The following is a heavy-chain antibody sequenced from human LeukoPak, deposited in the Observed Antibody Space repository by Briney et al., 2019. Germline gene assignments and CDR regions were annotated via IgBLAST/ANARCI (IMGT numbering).Heavy chain of an antibody. Sequence: ASVKVSCKASGYTFTGYYVHWVRQAPGQGLEWMGWINPNSGGTNYAQKFQGRVTMTRDTSISTAYMELSRLRSDDTAVYYCARDDIVVVVAATPGYWGQGTLVTVSS. CDR2: INPNSGGT. CDR3: ARDDIVVVVAATPGY. CDR1: GYTFTGYY. V-gene: IGHV1-2*02. D-gene: IGHD2-15*01. J-gene: IGHJ4*02.